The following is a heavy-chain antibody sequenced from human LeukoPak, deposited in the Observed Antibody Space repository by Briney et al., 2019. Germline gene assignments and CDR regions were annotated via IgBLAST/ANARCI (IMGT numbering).Heavy chain of an antibody. CDR2: IYTSGST. Sequence: SETLSLTCTVFGGSISSGSYYWNWIRQPAGKGLEWIGRIYTSGSTNYNPSLKSRVTISVDTSKNQFSLKLSSVTAADTAVYHCASGPTTGYYYYMDVWGKGTTVTVSS. J-gene: IGHJ6*03. D-gene: IGHD7-27*01. CDR3: ASGPTTGYYYYMDV. V-gene: IGHV4-61*02. CDR1: GGSISSGSYY.